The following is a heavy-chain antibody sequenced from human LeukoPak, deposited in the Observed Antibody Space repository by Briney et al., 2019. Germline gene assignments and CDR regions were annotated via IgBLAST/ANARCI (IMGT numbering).Heavy chain of an antibody. Sequence: KSSETLSLTCSVSGVSVSSIDYYWTWIRQPPGKRLEWIGYMYHTGSSNYNLSLKSRVTISVDTSKNQFSLKLSSVTAADTAVYYCARVGGTNYYYYGMDVWGQGTTVTVSS. CDR2: MYHTGSS. V-gene: IGHV4-61*08. J-gene: IGHJ6*02. CDR3: ARVGGTNYYYYGMDV. D-gene: IGHD1-1*01. CDR1: GVSVSSIDYY.